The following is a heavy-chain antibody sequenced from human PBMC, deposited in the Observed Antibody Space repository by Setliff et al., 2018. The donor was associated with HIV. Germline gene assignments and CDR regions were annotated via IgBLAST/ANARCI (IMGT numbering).Heavy chain of an antibody. V-gene: IGHV4-61*02. Sequence: LSLTCTVSGGSINSGGYYWVWIRQPALKGLEWIGRIYTSGLTNYNPSLKSRVTISVDTSKNQVSLKLSSVTASDTAVYYCARARYIVIRGDAGMDVWGPGTTVTVSS. CDR2: IYTSGLT. D-gene: IGHD3-10*01. J-gene: IGHJ6*02. CDR1: GGSINSGGYY. CDR3: ARARYIVIRGDAGMDV.